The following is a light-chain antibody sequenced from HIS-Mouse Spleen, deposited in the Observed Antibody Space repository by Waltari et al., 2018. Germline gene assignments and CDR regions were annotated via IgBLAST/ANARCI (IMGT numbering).Light chain of an antibody. Sequence: SSELTQDPAVSVALGQTVRITCQGDSLRSYYASWYQQKPGQAPVLGIYGKNNRPSGIPDRFSGFSSGNTASLTITGAQAEDEADYYCNSRDSSGNHVVFGGGTKLTVL. CDR3: NSRDSSGNHVV. CDR1: SLRSYY. J-gene: IGLJ2*01. CDR2: GKN. V-gene: IGLV3-19*01.